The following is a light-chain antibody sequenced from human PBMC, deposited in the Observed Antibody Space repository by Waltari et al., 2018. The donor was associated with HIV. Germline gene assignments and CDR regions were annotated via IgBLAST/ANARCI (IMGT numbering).Light chain of an antibody. Sequence: IALTQSPGTLSLSQGERATLSCRASQTISSTYLAWYQQKPGQAPRLLIYGASSRATGIPDRFSGSGSGTDFTLTISSLEPEDCAVYYCQQYIGSPRTFGQGTKVEIK. CDR3: QQYIGSPRT. CDR2: GAS. V-gene: IGKV3-20*01. CDR1: QTISSTY. J-gene: IGKJ1*01.